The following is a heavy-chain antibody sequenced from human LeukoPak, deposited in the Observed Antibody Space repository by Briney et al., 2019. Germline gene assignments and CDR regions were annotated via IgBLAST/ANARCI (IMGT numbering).Heavy chain of an antibody. CDR1: GGTFSSYA. V-gene: IGHV1-69*05. Sequence: GASVKVSCKASGGTFSSYAVSWVRQAPGQGLEWIGGTIPIFATPDYAQKFRGRVSITTDESTSTAYMELSSLRSEDTALYYCARGPLYYDLSTGYPPSEMYYFDYWGQGTLVTVSS. D-gene: IGHD3-9*01. J-gene: IGHJ4*02. CDR3: ARGPLYYDLSTGYPPSEMYYFDY. CDR2: TIPIFATP.